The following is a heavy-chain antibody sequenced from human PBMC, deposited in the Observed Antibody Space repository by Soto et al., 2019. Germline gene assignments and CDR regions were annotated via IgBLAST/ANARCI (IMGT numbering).Heavy chain of an antibody. CDR2: ISSSSSTI. D-gene: IGHD1-26*01. CDR1: GFTFSSYS. V-gene: IGHV3-48*01. CDR3: ARDRIGSGSYGVGLNWFDP. J-gene: IGHJ5*02. Sequence: EVQLVESGGGLVQPGGSLRLSCAASGFTFSSYSMNWVRQAPGKGLEWVSYISSSSSTIYYADSVKGRFTISRDNAKNSLYLQMNSLRAEDTAVYYCARDRIGSGSYGVGLNWFDPWGQGTLVTVSS.